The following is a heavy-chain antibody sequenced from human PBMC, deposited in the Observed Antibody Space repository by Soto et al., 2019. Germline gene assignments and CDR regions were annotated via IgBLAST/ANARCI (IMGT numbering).Heavy chain of an antibody. Sequence: PGGSLRLSCAASGFPFSHYEMNWVRQAPGKGLEWIAYIKSSGDTGYYADSVKGRFTVSRDNAKNSLYLQMTSLSVEDTATYYCTRDPFDFWGQGTLVIVSS. J-gene: IGHJ4*02. CDR1: GFPFSHYE. CDR2: IKSSGDTG. V-gene: IGHV3-48*03. CDR3: TRDPFDF.